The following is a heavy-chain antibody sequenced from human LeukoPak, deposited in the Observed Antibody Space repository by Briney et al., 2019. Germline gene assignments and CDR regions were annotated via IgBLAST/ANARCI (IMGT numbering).Heavy chain of an antibody. V-gene: IGHV3-30*01. CDR1: VFTFSSYA. CDR2: ISYDGSNK. CDR3: ARGNSGAAYYFDY. J-gene: IGHJ4*02. Sequence: GRSLRLSCAASVFTFSSYAMHCVREAPGKGLEWVAVISYDGSNKYYADSVKGRFTISRDNSKNTLYLQMNSLRAEDTAVYYCARGNSGAAYYFDYWGQGTLVTVSS. D-gene: IGHD2-15*01.